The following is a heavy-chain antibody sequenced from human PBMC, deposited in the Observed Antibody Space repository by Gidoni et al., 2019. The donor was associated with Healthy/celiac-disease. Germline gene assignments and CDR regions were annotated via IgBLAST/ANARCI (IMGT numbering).Heavy chain of an antibody. CDR3: ARLRPYIDYGDYIDY. V-gene: IGHV4-39*01. CDR2: IYYSGST. J-gene: IGHJ4*02. CDR1: GGSISSSRYD. D-gene: IGHD4-17*01. Sequence: QLQLQESRPGLVKPSETLSLPCTVSGGSISSSRYDWGWIRQPPGKGLEWIGSIYYSGSTYYNPSLKSRVTIAVDTSKNQFSLKLSSGTAADTAVYYCARLRPYIDYGDYIDYWGQGTLVTVSS.